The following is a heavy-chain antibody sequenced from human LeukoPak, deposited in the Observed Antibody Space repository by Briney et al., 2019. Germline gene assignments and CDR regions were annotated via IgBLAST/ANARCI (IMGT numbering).Heavy chain of an antibody. J-gene: IGHJ5*02. CDR2: ISGSGGNT. Sequence: PGGSLRLSCAASGFIFSNYAMSWVRQAPGKGLEWVSGISGSGGNTYYADSVKGRFTISRDNSKNTLYLQMNSRRAEDTALYYCAKGTGINHYHWIDPWGQGTQVTVSS. D-gene: IGHD3/OR15-3a*01. V-gene: IGHV3-23*01. CDR3: AKGTGINHYHWIDP. CDR1: GFIFSNYA.